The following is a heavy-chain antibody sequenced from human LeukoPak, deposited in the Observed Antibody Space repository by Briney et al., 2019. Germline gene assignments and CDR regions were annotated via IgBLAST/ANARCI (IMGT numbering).Heavy chain of an antibody. Sequence: RASVKVSCKASGGTFSSYAISWVRQAPGQGLEWMGGIIPIFGTANYAQKFQGRVTITADESTSTAYMELSSLRSEDTAVYYCARGSYCSSTSCPWYYYYGMDVWGQGTTVTVSS. CDR3: ARGSYCSSTSCPWYYYYGMDV. D-gene: IGHD2-2*01. V-gene: IGHV1-69*13. J-gene: IGHJ6*02. CDR2: IIPIFGTA. CDR1: GGTFSSYA.